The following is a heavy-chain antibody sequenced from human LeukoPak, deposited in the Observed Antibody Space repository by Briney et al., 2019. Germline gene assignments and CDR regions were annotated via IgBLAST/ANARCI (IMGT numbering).Heavy chain of an antibody. D-gene: IGHD5-12*01. CDR3: ARDPHSGYGTDY. CDR1: GGSISSEGYY. J-gene: IGHJ4*02. CDR2: IYYSGST. V-gene: IGHV4-31*03. Sequence: SETLSLTCTVSGGSISSEGYYWSWIRQHPGKGLERIGYIYYSGSTYYNPSLKSRVTISADTSKNQFSLKLSSVTAADTAVYYCARDPHSGYGTDYWGQGTLVTASS.